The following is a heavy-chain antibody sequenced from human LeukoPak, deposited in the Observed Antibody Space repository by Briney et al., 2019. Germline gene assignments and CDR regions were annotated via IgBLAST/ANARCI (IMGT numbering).Heavy chain of an antibody. J-gene: IGHJ5*01. Sequence: SETLSLTCTVSGGSISSGGYYWSWIRHHPGKVLEWIGHIYSSGSTYYNPSLESRVSISVDTSKNQFSLKLSSVPAADTAVYYCARVPRGYCGGGSCFLFDSWGQGTLVTVSS. V-gene: IGHV4-31*03. D-gene: IGHD2-15*01. CDR3: ARVPRGYCGGGSCFLFDS. CDR2: IYSSGST. CDR1: GGSISSGGYY.